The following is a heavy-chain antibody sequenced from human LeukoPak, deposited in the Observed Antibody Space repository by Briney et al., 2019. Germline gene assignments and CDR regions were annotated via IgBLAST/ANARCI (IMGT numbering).Heavy chain of an antibody. J-gene: IGHJ4*02. D-gene: IGHD2-2*02. CDR1: GYTFTSYY. CDR3: AREDIVVVPAAIPLDY. Sequence: ASVKVSCKASGYTFTSYYMHWVRQAPGQGLEWMGIINPSGGSTSYAQKFQGRVTMTRDTSTSTVYMELSSLRSEDTAVYYCAREDIVVVPAAIPLDYWGQGTLVTVSS. V-gene: IGHV1-46*01. CDR2: INPSGGST.